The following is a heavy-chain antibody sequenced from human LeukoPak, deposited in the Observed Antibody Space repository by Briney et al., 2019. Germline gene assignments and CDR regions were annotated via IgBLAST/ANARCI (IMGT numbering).Heavy chain of an antibody. J-gene: IGHJ4*02. CDR1: GYTFTGYY. CDR3: ARDIVRGVRSPDY. V-gene: IGHV1-2*02. D-gene: IGHD3-10*01. Sequence: ASVKVSCKASGYTFTGYYMHWVRQAPGQGLEWMGWINPNSGGTNYAQKFQGRVAMTRDTSISTAYMELSRLRSDDTAVYYCARDIVRGVRSPDYWGQGTLVTVSS. CDR2: INPNSGGT.